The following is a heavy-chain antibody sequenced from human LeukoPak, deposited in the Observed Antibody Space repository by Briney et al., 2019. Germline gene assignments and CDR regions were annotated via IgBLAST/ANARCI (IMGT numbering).Heavy chain of an antibody. Sequence: SETLSLTCTVSGGSISSYYWSWIRQPPGKGLEWIGYIYYGGSTNYNPSLKSRVTISVDTSKNHFSLKLSSVTAADTAVYYCARAEQYYGSGSYSNWFDPWGQGTLVTVSS. J-gene: IGHJ5*02. D-gene: IGHD3-10*01. CDR3: ARAEQYYGSGSYSNWFDP. CDR1: GGSISSYY. CDR2: IYYGGST. V-gene: IGHV4-59*01.